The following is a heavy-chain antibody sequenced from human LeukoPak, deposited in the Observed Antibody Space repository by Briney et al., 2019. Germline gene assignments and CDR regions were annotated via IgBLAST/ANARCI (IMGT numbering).Heavy chain of an antibody. D-gene: IGHD1-14*01. CDR1: GGSISGYY. J-gene: IGHJ4*02. Sequence: PSETLSLTCTVSGGSISGYYWSRIRQPPGKGLEWIGEINHSGSTNYNPSLKSRVTISVDTSKNQFSLKLSSVTAADTAVYYCAYQPKYYFDYWGQGTLVTVSS. CDR2: INHSGST. CDR3: AYQPKYYFDY. V-gene: IGHV4-34*01.